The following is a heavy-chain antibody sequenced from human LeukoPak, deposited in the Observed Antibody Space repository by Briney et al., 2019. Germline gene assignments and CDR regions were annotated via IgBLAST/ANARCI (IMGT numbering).Heavy chain of an antibody. Sequence: GESLKISCQGSGYSFTSYWIGWVRQMPGKGLEWMGIIYPGDSDTRYSPSFQGQVTISADKSISTAYLQWSSLKASDTAMYYCARRSFYDYYYYGMDVWGQGTTVTVSS. CDR2: IYPGDSDT. CDR1: GYSFTSYW. J-gene: IGHJ6*02. CDR3: ARRSFYDYYYYGMDV. D-gene: IGHD5/OR15-5a*01. V-gene: IGHV5-51*01.